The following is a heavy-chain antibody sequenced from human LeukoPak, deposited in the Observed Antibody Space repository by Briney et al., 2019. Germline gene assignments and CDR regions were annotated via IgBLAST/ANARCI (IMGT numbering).Heavy chain of an antibody. V-gene: IGHV5-51*01. J-gene: IGHJ6*02. Sequence: GESLKISCKGSGYNFINHSIGWVRQIPGKGLDLIGIIYPGEFETRYSPSFQGQVTISDDKSISTAYLQWSSLKASDTAMYYCAGYCSGSSCFHYGMDVWGQGTTVTVSS. CDR2: IYPGEFET. D-gene: IGHD2-15*01. CDR1: GYNFINHS. CDR3: AGYCSGSSCFHYGMDV.